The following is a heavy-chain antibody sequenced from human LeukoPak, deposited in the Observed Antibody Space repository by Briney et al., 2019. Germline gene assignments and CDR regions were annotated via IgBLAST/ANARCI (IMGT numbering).Heavy chain of an antibody. CDR1: GFTVSRNY. CDR2: IYSGGNT. Sequence: GGSLRLSCAASGFTVSRNYMSWVREAPGKGLEWVSVIYSGGNTYYADFVKGRFTISRDNSKNTLYLQINSLTAEDTAVYYCANLPRGDYWGLGTLVTVSS. CDR3: ANLPRGDY. D-gene: IGHD3-10*01. V-gene: IGHV3-53*01. J-gene: IGHJ4*02.